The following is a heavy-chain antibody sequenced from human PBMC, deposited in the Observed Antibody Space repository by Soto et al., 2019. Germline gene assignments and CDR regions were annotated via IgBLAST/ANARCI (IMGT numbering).Heavy chain of an antibody. D-gene: IGHD3-10*01. J-gene: IGHJ6*02. CDR3: ARVYGSGSYPPSKYGMDV. V-gene: IGHV3-30*04. CDR1: GFTFSSYA. CDR2: ISYDGSNK. Sequence: QVQLVESGGGVVQPGRSLRLSCAASGFTFSSYAMHWVRQAPGKGLEWVAVISYDGSNKYYADSVKGRFTISRDNSKNTLYLQMNSLREEDTAVYYCARVYGSGSYPPSKYGMDVWGQGTTVTVSS.